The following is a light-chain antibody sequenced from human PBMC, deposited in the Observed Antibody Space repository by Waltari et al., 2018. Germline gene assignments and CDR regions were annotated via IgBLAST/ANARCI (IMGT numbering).Light chain of an antibody. J-gene: IGKJ1*01. CDR1: QSVSDHVNNKNY. V-gene: IGKV4-1*01. Sequence: DIVMTQSPDSLTVSPGETATINCRSSQSVSDHVNNKNYLAWYRQKAGQPPKLLISWASNREFGVPDRFSGSGYGTEFTLTISSLQPEDVAVYYCQQYYNTPPTFGQGTKVEIK. CDR2: WAS. CDR3: QQYYNTPPT.